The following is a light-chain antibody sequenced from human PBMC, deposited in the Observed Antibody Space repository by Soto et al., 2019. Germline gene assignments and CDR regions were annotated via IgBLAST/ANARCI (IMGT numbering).Light chain of an antibody. V-gene: IGLV2-14*01. CDR1: SSDVGGYNY. Sequence: QSVLTQPASVSGSPGQSITISCTGTSSDVGGYNYVSWYQQHPGKAPKLMVYEVTNRTSGVSNRFSGSRSGNTASLTISGLQSEDEAEYYCNSYTSSSTFGFGTGTKVTVL. J-gene: IGLJ1*01. CDR3: NSYTSSSTFG. CDR2: EVT.